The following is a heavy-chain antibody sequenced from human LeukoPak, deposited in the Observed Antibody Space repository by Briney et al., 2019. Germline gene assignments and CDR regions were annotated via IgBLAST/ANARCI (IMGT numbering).Heavy chain of an antibody. J-gene: IGHJ5*02. CDR3: ARVLKALKPNWFDP. CDR1: GYTFTSYD. CDR2: MNPNSGNT. V-gene: IGHV1-8*01. D-gene: IGHD4/OR15-4a*01. Sequence: VKVSCKASGYTFTSYDINWVRQATGQGLEWMGWMNPNSGNTGYAQKFQGRVTMTRNTSISAAYMELSSLRSEDTAVYYCARVLKALKPNWFDPWGQGTLVTVSS.